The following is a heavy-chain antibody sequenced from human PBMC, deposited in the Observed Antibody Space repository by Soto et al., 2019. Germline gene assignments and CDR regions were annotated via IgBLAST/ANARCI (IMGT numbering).Heavy chain of an antibody. D-gene: IGHD2-2*02. CDR1: GGSMSGYY. V-gene: IGHV4-59*01. Sequence: SETLSLTCTVSGGSMSGYYWSWIRRPPWKGLHYIGHIYYTGNAEYTPPLKSRVTISVDTSKNHFSLKMTSVTAADTAVYYCAKWQCTASTCHTLDPWGQGALVTVS. CDR2: IYYTGNA. CDR3: AKWQCTASTCHTLDP. J-gene: IGHJ5*02.